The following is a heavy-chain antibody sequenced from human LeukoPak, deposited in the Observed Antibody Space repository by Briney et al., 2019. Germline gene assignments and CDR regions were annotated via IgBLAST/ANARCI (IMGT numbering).Heavy chain of an antibody. CDR2: IRSSGGTT. D-gene: IGHD2-15*01. Sequence: GGSLRLSCAASGFTFNTYAMSWDRQAPGKGLEWVSTIRSSGGTTYYGDSVKGRFTISRDNSKNTLYLQMNSLRAEDTAVYYCAKVPPSYCSGGSCSLDYWGQGTLVTVSS. J-gene: IGHJ4*02. CDR1: GFTFNTYA. V-gene: IGHV3-23*01. CDR3: AKVPPSYCSGGSCSLDY.